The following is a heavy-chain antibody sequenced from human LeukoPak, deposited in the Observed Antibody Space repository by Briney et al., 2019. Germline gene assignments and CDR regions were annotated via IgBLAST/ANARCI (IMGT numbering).Heavy chain of an antibody. CDR3: AKDMAPARGDNTFGGVIVLRGAFDI. CDR1: GFTFSDYY. D-gene: IGHD3-16*02. V-gene: IGHV3-11*01. CDR2: ISSSGSTI. J-gene: IGHJ3*02. Sequence: PGGSLRLSCAASGFTFSDYYMSWIRQAPGKGLEWVSYISSSGSTIYYADSVKGRFTISRDNAKNSLYLQMNSLRAEDTALYYCAKDMAPARGDNTFGGVIVLRGAFDIWGQGTMVTVSS.